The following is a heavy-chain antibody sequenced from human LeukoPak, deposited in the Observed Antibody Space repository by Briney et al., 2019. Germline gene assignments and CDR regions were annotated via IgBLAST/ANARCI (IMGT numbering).Heavy chain of an antibody. D-gene: IGHD6-13*01. CDR1: GYSFTTYW. V-gene: IGHV5-51*01. CDR2: IYPGDSDT. J-gene: IGHJ6*03. Sequence: GESLKISCKGSGYSFTTYWIGWVRQMPGKGPEWMGIIYPGDSDTRYSPSFQGQVTMSADKSISTAYLQWSSLKASDTAMYYCARDSVSNIAAAEPYYYYYMDVWGKGTTVTVSS. CDR3: ARDSVSNIAAAEPYYYYYMDV.